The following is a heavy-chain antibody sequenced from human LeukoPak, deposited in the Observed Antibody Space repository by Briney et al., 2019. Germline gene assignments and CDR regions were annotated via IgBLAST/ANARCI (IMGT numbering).Heavy chain of an antibody. Sequence: SETLSLTCTVSGDSISSYYWSWIRQPPGKGLEWIGYIYYGGSTNYNSSLKSRVTISVDTSKNQFSLKLSSVTAADTAVSYCAREERRYFQHWGQGTLVTVSS. CDR3: AREERRYFQH. J-gene: IGHJ1*01. V-gene: IGHV4-59*01. CDR1: GDSISSYY. CDR2: IYYGGST.